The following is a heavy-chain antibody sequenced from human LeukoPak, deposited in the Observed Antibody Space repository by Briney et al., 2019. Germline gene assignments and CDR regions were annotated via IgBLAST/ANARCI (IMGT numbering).Heavy chain of an antibody. CDR2: INHSGST. V-gene: IGHV4-34*01. J-gene: IGHJ3*02. Sequence: MALETLSLTCAVYGGSFSDYYWSWIRQPPGKGMEWIGEINHSGSTHYNPSLTSQVTKSVDTSKNQFSLKLSSVTAADTAVYYCARPGNYYYSSGLSEPFGIWGQGTMVTVSS. D-gene: IGHD3-22*01. CDR1: GGSFSDYY. CDR3: ARPGNYYYSSGLSEPFGI.